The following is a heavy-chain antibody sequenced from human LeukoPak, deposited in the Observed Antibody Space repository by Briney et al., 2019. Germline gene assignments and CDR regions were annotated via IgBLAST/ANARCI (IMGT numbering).Heavy chain of an antibody. CDR2: ISYSGTT. CDR3: ARALSGRRLFDY. CDR1: GGSVSSDY. Sequence: SETLSLTCTVSGGSVSSDYWSWIRQPPGKGLEWIWYISYSGTTNYNPSLKSRVTISVDTSKNQFSLNLSRVTAADTAVYYCARALSGRRLFDYWGQGTLVTVSS. J-gene: IGHJ4*02. D-gene: IGHD3-3*01. V-gene: IGHV4-59*02.